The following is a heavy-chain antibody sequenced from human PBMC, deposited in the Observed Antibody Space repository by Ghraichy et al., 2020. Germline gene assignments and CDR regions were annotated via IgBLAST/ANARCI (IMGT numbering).Heavy chain of an antibody. Sequence: GESLNISCAGSGFTFSHYAISWVRQAPGKGLEWVSTISGSAGSTYYADSVKGRFSISRENSKNTLYLQASTLTAEDTAVYFCAKADYGDPWGLDVWGQGTAVTVSS. CDR3: AKADYGDPWGLDV. CDR1: GFTFSHYA. J-gene: IGHJ6*02. V-gene: IGHV3-23*01. CDR2: ISGSAGST. D-gene: IGHD4-17*01.